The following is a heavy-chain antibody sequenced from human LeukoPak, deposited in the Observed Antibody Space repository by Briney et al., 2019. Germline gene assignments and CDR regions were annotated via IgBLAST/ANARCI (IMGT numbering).Heavy chain of an antibody. J-gene: IGHJ4*02. V-gene: IGHV1-58*01. CDR2: IVVGSGNT. CDR1: GFTFTSSA. Sequence: TSVKVSCKASGFTFTSSAVQRVRQVRGQGLESIGWIVVGSGNTNYAQKFQERVTINRDMSTSKAYMELSSLRSEDTAVYYCATDDVTTGTKTALGYWGQGTLVTVSS. D-gene: IGHD1-1*01. CDR3: ATDDVTTGTKTALGY.